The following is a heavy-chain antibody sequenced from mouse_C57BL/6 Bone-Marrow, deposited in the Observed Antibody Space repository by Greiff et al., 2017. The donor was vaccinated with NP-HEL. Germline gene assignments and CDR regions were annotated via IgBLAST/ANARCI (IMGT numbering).Heavy chain of an antibody. V-gene: IGHV1-76*01. D-gene: IGHD1-1*01. CDR1: GYTFTDYY. CDR2: IYPGSGNT. Sequence: QVQLQQSGAELVKPGASVKISCKASGYTFTDYYINWVKQRPGQGLEWIARIYPGSGNTYYNEKFKGKATLTAEKSSSTAYMQLSSLTSEDSAVYFCARWGTTVVDAMDYWGQGTSVTVSS. CDR3: ARWGTTVVDAMDY. J-gene: IGHJ4*01.